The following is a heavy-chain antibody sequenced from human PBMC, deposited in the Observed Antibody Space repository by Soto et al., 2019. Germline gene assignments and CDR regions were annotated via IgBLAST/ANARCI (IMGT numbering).Heavy chain of an antibody. V-gene: IGHV3-30*18. CDR3: AKGLSGWYGDAFDI. Sequence: GGSLRLSCAASGFIFSSYGMHWVRQAPGKGLEWVAVISYDGSHKYYADSVKGRFTISRDNSKNTLHLQMNSLRVEDTAVYHCAKGLSGWYGDAFDIWGQGTMVT. D-gene: IGHD6-19*01. CDR1: GFIFSSYG. CDR2: ISYDGSHK. J-gene: IGHJ3*02.